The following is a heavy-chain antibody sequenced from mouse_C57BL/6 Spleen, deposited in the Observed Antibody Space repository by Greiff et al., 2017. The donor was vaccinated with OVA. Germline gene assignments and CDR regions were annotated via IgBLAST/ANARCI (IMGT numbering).Heavy chain of an antibody. J-gene: IGHJ2*01. CDR1: GYSFTGYF. CDR2: INPYNGDT. V-gene: IGHV1-20*01. CDR3: ARGGTTVDY. D-gene: IGHD1-1*01. Sequence: VQLQQPGPELVKPGDSVKISCKASGYSFTGYFMNWVMQSPGKGLEWIGRINPYNGDTFYNQKFKGKATLTVDKSSSTAYMELRSLTSEDSAVYYCARGGTTVDYWGQGTTLTVSS.